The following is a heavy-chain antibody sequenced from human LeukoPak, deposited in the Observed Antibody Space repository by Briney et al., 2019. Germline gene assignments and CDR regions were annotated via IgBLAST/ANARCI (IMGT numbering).Heavy chain of an antibody. CDR1: GFTFSSYS. D-gene: IGHD6-13*01. V-gene: IGHV3-23*01. Sequence: PGGSLRLSCAASGFTFSSYSMSWVCQAPGKGLEWVSAISGSGGSTYYADSVKGRFTISRDNSKNTLYLQMNSLRAEDTAVYYCANRQQLVLTDYFDYWGQGTLVTVSS. J-gene: IGHJ4*02. CDR3: ANRQQLVLTDYFDY. CDR2: ISGSGGST.